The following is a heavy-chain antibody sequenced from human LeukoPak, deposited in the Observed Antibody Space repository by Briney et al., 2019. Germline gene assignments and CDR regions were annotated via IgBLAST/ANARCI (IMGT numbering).Heavy chain of an antibody. D-gene: IGHD3-22*01. CDR1: GYSLTNYW. CDR3: ARRARYDSSGNHFDY. CDR2: IYPGDSDT. J-gene: IGHJ4*02. Sequence: GESLKISCKDSGYSLTNYWIGWVRQMPGKGLEWMGIIYPGDSDTRYSPSFQGQVTISADKSISTAYLQWSSLKASDTAMYYCARRARYDSSGNHFDYWGQGTLVTVSS. V-gene: IGHV5-51*01.